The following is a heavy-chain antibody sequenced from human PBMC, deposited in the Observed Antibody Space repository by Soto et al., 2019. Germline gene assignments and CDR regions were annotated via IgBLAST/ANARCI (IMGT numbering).Heavy chain of an antibody. V-gene: IGHV1-69*01. CDR2: IIPIFGTA. CDR1: GGTFSSYA. J-gene: IGHJ5*02. Sequence: QVQLVQSGAEVKKPGSSVKVSCKASGGTFSSYAISWVRQAPGQGLAWMGGIIPIFGTANYAQKFQGRVTITADESTSTAYMELSSLRSEDTAVYYCARDRRLYCSSTSCHNWFDPWGQGTLVTVSS. D-gene: IGHD2-2*01. CDR3: ARDRRLYCSSTSCHNWFDP.